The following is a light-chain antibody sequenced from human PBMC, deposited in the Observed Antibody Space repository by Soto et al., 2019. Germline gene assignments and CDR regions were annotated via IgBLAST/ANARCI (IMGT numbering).Light chain of an antibody. V-gene: IGKV1-39*01. CDR2: AAS. CDR3: QQSYSIPRT. Sequence: FHMTQSPSTLSASEGHRVTITCRASQSISIYLSWYQQKPGKAPKLLIYAASSLQSVVPSRFRGSVSGTEITLTISRLQPEDFATYYCQQSYSIPRTFAQGTTVEIK. CDR1: QSISIY. J-gene: IGKJ1*01.